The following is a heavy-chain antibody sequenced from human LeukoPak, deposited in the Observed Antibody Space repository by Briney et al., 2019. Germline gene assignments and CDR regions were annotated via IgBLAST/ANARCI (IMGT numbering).Heavy chain of an antibody. CDR1: GYTFTGYY. V-gene: IGHV1-2*02. J-gene: IGHJ5*02. D-gene: IGHD4-17*01. CDR2: INPNSGGT. CDR3: ARVRGWYGDYKTTDWFDP. Sequence: ASVKVSCKASGYTFTGYYMHWVRQAPGQGLEWMGWINPNSGGTNYAQKFQGRVTMTRDTSISTAYMELSRLRSDDTAVYYCARVRGWYGDYKTTDWFDPWGQGTLVTVSS.